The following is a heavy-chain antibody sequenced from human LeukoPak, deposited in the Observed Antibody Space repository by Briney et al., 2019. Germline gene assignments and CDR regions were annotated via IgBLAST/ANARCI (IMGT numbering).Heavy chain of an antibody. D-gene: IGHD3-10*01. CDR2: INHSGST. CDR1: GGSFSSYY. V-gene: IGHV4-34*01. Sequence: TTSETLSLTCAVYGGSFSSYYWSWIRQPPGKGLEWIGEINHSGSTNYNPSLKSRVTISVDASKNQFSLKLSSVTAADTAVYYCARRGYYGSGSYFFDYWGQGTLVTVSS. CDR3: ARRGYYGSGSYFFDY. J-gene: IGHJ4*02.